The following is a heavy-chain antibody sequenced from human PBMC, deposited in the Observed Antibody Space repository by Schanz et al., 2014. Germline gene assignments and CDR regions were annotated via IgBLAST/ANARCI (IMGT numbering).Heavy chain of an antibody. CDR2: INPNSGGT. CDR1: GYTFTDYH. J-gene: IGHJ5*02. CDR3: AREGTVIRGLSGWFDP. Sequence: QVQLVQSGAEVKKPGASVKVSCKSSGYTFTDYHIHWVRQAPGQGLEYMGRINPNSGGTNFAQKLQGSVTMARDTSISTVYMALSRLRSDDTAVYYCAREGTVIRGLSGWFDPWGQGTLVTVSS. D-gene: IGHD3-10*01. V-gene: IGHV1-2*06.